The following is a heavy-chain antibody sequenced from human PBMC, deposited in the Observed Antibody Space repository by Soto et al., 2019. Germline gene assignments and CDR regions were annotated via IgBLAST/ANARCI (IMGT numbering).Heavy chain of an antibody. Sequence: SETLSLTCTVSGGSISSYYWSWIRQPPGKGLEWIGYIYYSGSTNYNPSLKSRVTISVDTSKNQFSLKLSSVTAADTAVYYCARGLYSGDKWGQGTLVTVSS. D-gene: IGHD2-21*01. J-gene: IGHJ4*02. CDR2: IYYSGST. V-gene: IGHV4-59*08. CDR1: GGSISSYY. CDR3: ARGLYSGDK.